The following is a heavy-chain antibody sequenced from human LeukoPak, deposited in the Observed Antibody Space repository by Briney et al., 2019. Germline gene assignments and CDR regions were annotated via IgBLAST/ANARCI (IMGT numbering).Heavy chain of an antibody. D-gene: IGHD7-27*01. CDR2: ISGSGGST. CDR3: AKSGGGNWGFES. J-gene: IGHJ4*02. Sequence: PGGSLRLSCAASGFTFSSYAMSWVRQAPGKGLEWVSAISGSGGSTYYADSVKGRFPISRDNSKNTVYLQMNSLGAADTAVYFWAKSGGGNWGFESWGQGALVTVSS. V-gene: IGHV3-23*01. CDR1: GFTFSSYA.